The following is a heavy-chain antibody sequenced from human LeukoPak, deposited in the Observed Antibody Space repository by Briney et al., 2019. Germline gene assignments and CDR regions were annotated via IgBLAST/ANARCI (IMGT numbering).Heavy chain of an antibody. J-gene: IGHJ4*02. CDR1: GGTFSSYA. Sequence: GASVKVSCKASGGTFSSYAISWVRQAPGQGLEWMGGIIPIFGTANYAQKFQGRVTITTDESTSTAYMELSSLRSEDTAVYYCARESADGYPRNYYFDYWGQGTLVTVSS. CDR2: IIPIFGTA. CDR3: ARESADGYPRNYYFDY. V-gene: IGHV1-69*05. D-gene: IGHD5-24*01.